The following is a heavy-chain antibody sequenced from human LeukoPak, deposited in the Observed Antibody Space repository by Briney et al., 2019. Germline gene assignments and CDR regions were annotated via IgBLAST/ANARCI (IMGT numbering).Heavy chain of an antibody. CDR3: AKDGGGDFVWGSYRFRYFDY. Sequence: GGSLRLSCAASGFTFSSYAMSWVRQAPGKGLEWVSGISGSGGNTYYADSVKGRFAISRDNSKNTVYLQLNSLRAEDTAVYYCAKDGGGDFVWGSYRFRYFDYWGQGTLVTVSS. CDR1: GFTFSSYA. V-gene: IGHV3-23*01. J-gene: IGHJ4*02. D-gene: IGHD3-16*02. CDR2: ISGSGGNT.